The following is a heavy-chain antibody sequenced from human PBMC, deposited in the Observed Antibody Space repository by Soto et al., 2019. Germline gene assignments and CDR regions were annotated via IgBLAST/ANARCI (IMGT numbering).Heavy chain of an antibody. CDR2: INSDGSST. CDR3: ARNLVDASGGFDY. V-gene: IGHV3-74*01. Sequence: HLVESGGGLVQPGGSLRLSCAASGFTFSSYWMHWVRQGPGKGLVWVSRINSDGSSTSYADSVKGRFTISRDNAKNTLFLQMNSLRAEDTAVYYCARNLVDASGGFDYWGQGTLVTVSS. D-gene: IGHD3-10*01. CDR1: GFTFSSYW. J-gene: IGHJ4*02.